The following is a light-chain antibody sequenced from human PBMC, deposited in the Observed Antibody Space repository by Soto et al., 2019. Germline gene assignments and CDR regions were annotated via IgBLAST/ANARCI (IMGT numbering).Light chain of an antibody. J-gene: IGLJ3*02. Sequence: QSALTQPPSASGTPGQRVTISCSGSRSNIGSNTVNWYQQFPGTAPKLLMYSNDKRPSGVPDRFSGSKSGTSVSLAISGLQSEDEADYYCAAWDDSLNGVVFGGGTKLTVL. CDR3: AAWDDSLNGVV. CDR1: RSNIGSNT. V-gene: IGLV1-44*01. CDR2: SND.